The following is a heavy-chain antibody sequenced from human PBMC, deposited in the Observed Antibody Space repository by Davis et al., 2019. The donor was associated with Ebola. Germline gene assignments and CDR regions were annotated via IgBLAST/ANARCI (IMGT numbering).Heavy chain of an antibody. CDR3: ARRGFSHFDY. CDR2: IYPGDSDT. V-gene: IGHV5-51*01. CDR1: GYSFTTYW. D-gene: IGHD5-18*01. J-gene: IGHJ4*02. Sequence: KVSCKGSGYSFTTYWIGWVRQMPGKGLEWMGIIYPGDSDTRYSPSFQGQVAISADKSISTAYLQWSSLKASDTAMYYCARRGFSHFDYWGQGTLVTVSS.